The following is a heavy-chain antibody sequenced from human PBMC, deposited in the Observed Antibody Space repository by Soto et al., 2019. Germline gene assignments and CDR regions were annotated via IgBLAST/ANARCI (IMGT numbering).Heavy chain of an antibody. CDR1: GFTFSNAW. Sequence: GGSLRLSCAASGFTFSNAWMNWVRQAPGKGLEWVGRIKSKTDGGTTDYAAPVKGRFTISRDDSKNTLYLQMNSLKTEDTAVYYCTTDREFYEVGSSSPRYYYYYYYGMDVWGQGTTVTVSS. CDR2: IKSKTDGGTT. D-gene: IGHD6-13*01. V-gene: IGHV3-15*07. CDR3: TTDREFYEVGSSSPRYYYYYYYGMDV. J-gene: IGHJ6*02.